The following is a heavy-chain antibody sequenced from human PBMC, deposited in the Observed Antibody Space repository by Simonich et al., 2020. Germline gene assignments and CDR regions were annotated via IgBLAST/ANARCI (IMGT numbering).Heavy chain of an antibody. CDR2: SNSDGRST. J-gene: IGHJ3*02. CDR3: ARDYSNYDAFDI. D-gene: IGHD4-4*01. Sequence: EVQLVESGGGLVQPGGSLRLSCAASGLTFSSYWMHWVRQAPGKGLLWVSRSNSDGRSTSYADSVKGRFTISRDNAKNTLYLQMNSLRAEDTAVYYCARDYSNYDAFDIWGQGTMVTVSS. V-gene: IGHV3-74*01. CDR1: GLTFSSYW.